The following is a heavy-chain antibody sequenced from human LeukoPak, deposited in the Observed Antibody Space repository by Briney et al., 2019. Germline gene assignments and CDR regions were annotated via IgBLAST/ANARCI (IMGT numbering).Heavy chain of an antibody. CDR3: AKDHLPGIVVADRDY. J-gene: IGHJ4*02. V-gene: IGHV3-23*01. Sequence: PGGSLRLSCAASGFTFHDYAIHWVRQAPGKGLEWVSAISGSAGTTYYADSVKGRFTISRDNSKNTLYLQINSLRAEDTAVYYCAKDHLPGIVVADRDYWGQGTLVTVSS. CDR2: ISGSAGTT. CDR1: GFTFHDYA. D-gene: IGHD6-19*01.